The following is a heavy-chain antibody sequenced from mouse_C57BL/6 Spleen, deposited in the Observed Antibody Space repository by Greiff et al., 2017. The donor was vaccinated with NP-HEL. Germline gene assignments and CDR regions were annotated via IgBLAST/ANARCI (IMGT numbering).Heavy chain of an antibody. J-gene: IGHJ1*03. D-gene: IGHD1-1*01. CDR1: GYTFTTYP. Sequence: VQLQQSGAELVKPGASVKMSCKASGYTFTTYPIEWMKQNHGKSLEWIGNFHPYNDDTKYNEKFKGKATLTVEKSSSTVYLELSRLTSDDSAVYYCARMYYGSRGYWYFDVWGTGTTVTVSS. V-gene: IGHV1-47*01. CDR3: ARMYYGSRGYWYFDV. CDR2: FHPYNDDT.